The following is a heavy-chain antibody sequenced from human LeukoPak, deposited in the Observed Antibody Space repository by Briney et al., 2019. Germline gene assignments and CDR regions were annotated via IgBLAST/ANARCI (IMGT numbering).Heavy chain of an antibody. J-gene: IGHJ4*02. D-gene: IGHD1-26*01. CDR3: ARDDPIMGATTFVY. CDR2: IIPIFGTA. V-gene: IGHV1-69*06. CDR1: GGTFSSYA. Sequence: SVKVSCKASGGTFSSYAISWVRQAPGQGLEWMGGIIPIFGTANYAQKFQGRVTITADKSTSTAYMELSSLRSEDTAVYYCARDDPIMGATTFVYWGQGTLVTVSS.